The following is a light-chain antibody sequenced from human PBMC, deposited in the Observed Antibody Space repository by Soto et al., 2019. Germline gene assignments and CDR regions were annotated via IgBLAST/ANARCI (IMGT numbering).Light chain of an antibody. J-gene: IGKJ1*01. CDR3: HQYSNWPPWT. Sequence: EIVLTQSPGTLSLSPGERATLSCRASQSVSVNSLAWYQQKGGQAPRLLIYAASTRATGVPDRFSGTGSGTDFALTISRLETDDSAVYYCHQYSNWPPWTFGPGTKVEIK. CDR1: QSVSVNS. CDR2: AAS. V-gene: IGKV3-20*01.